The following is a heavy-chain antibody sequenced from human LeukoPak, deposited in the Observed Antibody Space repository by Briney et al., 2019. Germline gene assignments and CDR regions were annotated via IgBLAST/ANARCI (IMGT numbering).Heavy chain of an antibody. Sequence: SETLSLTCTVSGGSISSYYWSWIRQPPGKGLEWIGYIYTSGSTNYNPSLKSRVTMSVDTSKNQFSLKLSSVTAADTAVYYCARTDSRYDAFDIWGQGTMVTVSS. V-gene: IGHV4-4*08. CDR1: GGSISSYY. CDR2: IYTSGST. J-gene: IGHJ3*02. CDR3: ARTDSRYDAFDI. D-gene: IGHD3-22*01.